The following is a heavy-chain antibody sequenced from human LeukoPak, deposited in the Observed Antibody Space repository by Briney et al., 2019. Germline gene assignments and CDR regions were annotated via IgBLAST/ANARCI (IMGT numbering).Heavy chain of an antibody. CDR2: IIPMFGTA. Sequence: SVKVSCKASGGTFSNYAISWVRQAPGQGLEYMGGIIPMFGTAGYAQKFQGRVTITADESTSAAYMELSSLRSDDTAMYYCASLTGGYLGWGQGTLVTVSS. J-gene: IGHJ4*02. D-gene: IGHD7-27*01. V-gene: IGHV1-69*01. CDR1: GGTFSNYA. CDR3: ASLTGGYLG.